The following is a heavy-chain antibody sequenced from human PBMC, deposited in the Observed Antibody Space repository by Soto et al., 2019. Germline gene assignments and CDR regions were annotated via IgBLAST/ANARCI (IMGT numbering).Heavy chain of an antibody. CDR1: GGTFSIYT. J-gene: IGHJ5*02. CDR2: IIPILGIA. Sequence: SVKVSCKASGGTFSIYTISWVLQAPGQGLEWMGRIIPILGIANYARKFQGRVTITADKSTSTAYMELSSLRSEDTAVYYCARDRHGDYGFLERTGPRINNHWFDPWGQGTRVTVFS. CDR3: ARDRHGDYGFLERTGPRINNHWFDP. D-gene: IGHD4-17*01. V-gene: IGHV1-69*04.